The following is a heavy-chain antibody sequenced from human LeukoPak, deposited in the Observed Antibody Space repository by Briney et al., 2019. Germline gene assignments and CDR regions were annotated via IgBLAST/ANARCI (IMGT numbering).Heavy chain of an antibody. D-gene: IGHD4-17*01. V-gene: IGHV3-13*01. CDR3: AREMSDTVTWGWYFDL. CDR1: GLSFSSYD. CDR2: IGTKGDT. Sequence: HAGGSLRLSCAASGLSFSSYDMHWVRHATGRGLGWVSAIGTKGDTYSSDSFRGGFTISRENGKNSLYLQMNSLRAGDTAVYYCAREMSDTVTWGWYFDLWGRGTLVTVSS. J-gene: IGHJ2*01.